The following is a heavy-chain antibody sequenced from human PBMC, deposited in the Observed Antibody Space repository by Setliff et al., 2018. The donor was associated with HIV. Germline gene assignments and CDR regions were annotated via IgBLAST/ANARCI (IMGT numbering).Heavy chain of an antibody. CDR3: ARGDAAMDTLGY. D-gene: IGHD5-18*01. CDR1: GGTFSSYA. V-gene: IGHV1-69*06. CDR2: IIPIFGAA. Sequence: SVKVSCKASGGTFSSYAISWVRQAPGQGLEWMGRIIPIFGAANYAQKFQGRVTITADKSTSTAYMELSSLRSEDTAVYYCARGDAAMDTLGYWGQGTLVTVSS. J-gene: IGHJ4*02.